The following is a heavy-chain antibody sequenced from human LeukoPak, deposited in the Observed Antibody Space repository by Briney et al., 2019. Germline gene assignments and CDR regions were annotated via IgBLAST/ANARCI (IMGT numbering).Heavy chain of an antibody. CDR1: GYTFTNYG. D-gene: IGHD3-22*01. CDR2: INTFNANT. CDR3: ARSHSGSLRAPFDY. V-gene: IGHV1-18*01. Sequence: VASVKVSCKASGYTFTNYGLIWVRQAPGQGLEWMGWINTFNANTKYGQKFQGRVTMTTDKATSTAYMELRNLRSDDTAVYYCARSHSGSLRAPFDYWGQGTLVTVSS. J-gene: IGHJ4*02.